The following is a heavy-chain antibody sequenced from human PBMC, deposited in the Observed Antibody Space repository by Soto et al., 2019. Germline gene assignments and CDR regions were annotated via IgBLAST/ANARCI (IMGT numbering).Heavy chain of an antibody. CDR1: CHTLPTDS. Sequence: ASVKVSCKASCHTLPTDSISGGRQAPRPGLEWMGWISAYHGNTTYAQKLQGRVTRTTDTSTSTAYMELRSWRSAVTAVYYCARKPVADYWG. CDR2: ISAYHGNT. V-gene: IGHV1-18*04. CDR3: ARKPVADY. J-gene: IGHJ4*01.